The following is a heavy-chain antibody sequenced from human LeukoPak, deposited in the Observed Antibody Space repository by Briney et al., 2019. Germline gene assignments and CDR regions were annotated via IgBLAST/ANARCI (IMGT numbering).Heavy chain of an antibody. CDR1: GFTFSSYG. D-gene: IGHD3-3*01. Sequence: GGSLRLSCAASGFTFSSYGMHWVRQAPGKGLEWVAHIRSDENYKHYADSVKGRFTISRDNSKNTVYVQMNSLRPEDTAVYYCAKDAHWSAAHWGQGTLLTVSS. CDR3: AKDAHWSAAH. CDR2: IRSDENYK. J-gene: IGHJ4*02. V-gene: IGHV3-30*02.